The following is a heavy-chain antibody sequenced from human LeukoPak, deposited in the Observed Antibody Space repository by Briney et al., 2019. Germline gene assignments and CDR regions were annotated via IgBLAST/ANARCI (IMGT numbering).Heavy chain of an antibody. CDR1: GGSLSGYY. V-gene: IGHV4-59*01. CDR3: ARDVDSSGYYDY. Sequence: SETLSLTCTVSGGSLSGYYWSWIRQPPGKGLEWIGYIYYSGSTNYNPSLKSRVTISVDTSKNQFSLKLSSVTAADTAVYYCARDVDSSGYYDYWGQGTLVTVSS. J-gene: IGHJ4*02. CDR2: IYYSGST. D-gene: IGHD3-22*01.